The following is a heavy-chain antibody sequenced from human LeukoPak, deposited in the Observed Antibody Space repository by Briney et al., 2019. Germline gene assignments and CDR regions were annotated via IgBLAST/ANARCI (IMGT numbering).Heavy chain of an antibody. J-gene: IGHJ5*02. CDR2: MNPNSGNT. V-gene: IGHV1-8*01. Sequence: GASVKVSCKASGYTFTSYDINWVRQATGQGLEWMGWMNPNSGNTGYAQKFQGRVTMTRNTSISTAYMELSSLRSEDTAVYYCARGRAIYYGSGSYPFDPWGQGTLVTVSS. CDR1: GYTFTSYD. CDR3: ARGRAIYYGSGSYPFDP. D-gene: IGHD3-10*01.